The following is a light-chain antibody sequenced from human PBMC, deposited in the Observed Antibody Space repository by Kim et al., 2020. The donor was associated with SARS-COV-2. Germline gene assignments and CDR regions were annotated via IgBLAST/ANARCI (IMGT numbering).Light chain of an antibody. CDR1: SNDVGDYDY. CDR3: CSYAGTYILV. Sequence: QSALTQPRSVSGSPGQSVTISCTGTSNDVGDYDYVSWYQHHPGKAPKLIISDVSERPSGVPDRFSALKSGNTASLTISGLQAEDEADYYCCSYAGTYILVFGGGTQLTVL. J-gene: IGLJ3*02. V-gene: IGLV2-11*01. CDR2: DVS.